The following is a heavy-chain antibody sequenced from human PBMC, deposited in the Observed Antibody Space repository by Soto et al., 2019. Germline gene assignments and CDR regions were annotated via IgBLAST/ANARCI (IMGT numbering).Heavy chain of an antibody. Sequence: VKVSCKASGGFFSSAAISWLRQAPGQGLEWLGGITPISGTPKYAQKFQGRVTISADESTSTAYMDLSSLRFEDTAIYYCARIYCSGGICFPNWVDPWGQGTMVTVS. CDR2: ITPISGTP. CDR3: ARIYCSGGICFPNWVDP. V-gene: IGHV1-69*01. D-gene: IGHD2-8*02. CDR1: GGFFSSAA. J-gene: IGHJ5*02.